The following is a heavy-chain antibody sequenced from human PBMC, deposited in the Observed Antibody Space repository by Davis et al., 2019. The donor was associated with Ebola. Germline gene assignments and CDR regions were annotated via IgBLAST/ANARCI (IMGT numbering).Heavy chain of an antibody. CDR2: ISGDGGST. J-gene: IGHJ4*02. Sequence: PGGSLRLSCAASGFIFSNYAMSWVRQAPGKGLEWVSLISGDGGSTYYADSVKGRFTISRDNSKNSLYLQMNSLRTEDTALYYCARYSKSGIDYWGQGTLVTVSS. CDR3: ARYSKSGIDY. V-gene: IGHV3-43*02. CDR1: GFIFSNYA. D-gene: IGHD4-11*01.